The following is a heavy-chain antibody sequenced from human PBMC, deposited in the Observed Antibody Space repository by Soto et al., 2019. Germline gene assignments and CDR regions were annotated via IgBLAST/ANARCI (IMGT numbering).Heavy chain of an antibody. CDR2: ISYDGSDK. D-gene: IGHD3-10*01. J-gene: IGHJ4*02. V-gene: IGHV3-30*03. CDR3: VGGQYYFHY. CDR1: GFTFTSSG. Sequence: QVQLVESGGGVVQPGRSLRLSCGASGFTFTSSGMHWVREGPDKGLEWVEIISYDGSDKYYADYVKGRFTISRDNSKNTLYLQMNSLRPEDTSLYYCVGGQYYFHYRGQGTLVIVSS.